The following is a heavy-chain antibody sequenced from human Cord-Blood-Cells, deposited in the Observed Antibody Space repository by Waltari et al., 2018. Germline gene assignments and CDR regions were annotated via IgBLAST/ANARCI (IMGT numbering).Heavy chain of an antibody. CDR1: GYTFIRSA. CDR3: ARDRCTNGVCYFDY. CDR2: INAGNVNT. Sequence: QVQLVQSGAEGKKPGASVKVSCTDSGYTFIRSAMHWVRQGPGHWLEWMGWINAGNVNTKYSQKFQGRVTITRDTSASTAYMELSSLRSEDTSVYYCARDRCTNGVCYFDYWGQGTLVTVSS. J-gene: IGHJ4*02. V-gene: IGHV1-3*01. D-gene: IGHD2-8*01.